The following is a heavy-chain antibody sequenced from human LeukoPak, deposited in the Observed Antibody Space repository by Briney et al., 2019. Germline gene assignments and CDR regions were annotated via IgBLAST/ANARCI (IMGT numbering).Heavy chain of an antibody. J-gene: IGHJ4*02. CDR2: IYYSGST. D-gene: IGHD4-17*01. CDR1: GGSVISGGYS. CDR3: ARVPISTTARGYFDY. V-gene: IGHV4-61*08. Sequence: SETLSLTCTVSGGSVISGGYSWSWIWQPPGKGLEWIGYIYYSGSTTYNPSLKSRVTISVDTSKNKFSLKLSSVTAADTAVYYCARVPISTTARGYFDYWGQGTLVTVSS.